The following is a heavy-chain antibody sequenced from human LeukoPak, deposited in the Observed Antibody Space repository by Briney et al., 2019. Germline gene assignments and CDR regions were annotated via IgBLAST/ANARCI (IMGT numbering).Heavy chain of an antibody. Sequence: ASVKVSCKASGYTFTSNGITWVRQAPGQGLEWMGWMNPNSGNTGYAQKFQGRVTITRNTSISTAYMELSSLRSEDTAVYYCARVYSSSWYYFDYWGQGTLVTVSS. V-gene: IGHV1-8*03. CDR3: ARVYSSSWYYFDY. CDR1: GYTFTSNG. J-gene: IGHJ4*02. D-gene: IGHD6-13*01. CDR2: MNPNSGNT.